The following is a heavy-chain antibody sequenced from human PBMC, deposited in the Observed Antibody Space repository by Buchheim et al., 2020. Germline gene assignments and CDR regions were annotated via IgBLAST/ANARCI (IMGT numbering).Heavy chain of an antibody. CDR1: GGSFSGYY. CDR3: ARGRTTGTTGSDY. V-gene: IGHV4-34*01. J-gene: IGHJ4*02. D-gene: IGHD1-1*01. Sequence: QVQLQQWGAGLLKPSETLSLTCAVYGGSFSGYYWSWIRQPPGKGLEWIGEINQSGSTNYNPSLKSRVTIAVDKSKNQVCHKLSSVTAADTAVYYCARGRTTGTTGSDYWGQGTL. CDR2: INQSGST.